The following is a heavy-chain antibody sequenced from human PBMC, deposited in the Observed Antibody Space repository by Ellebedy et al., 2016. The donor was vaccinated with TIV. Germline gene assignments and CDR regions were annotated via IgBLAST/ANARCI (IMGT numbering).Heavy chain of an antibody. CDR1: GFTFSSYS. Sequence: GESLKISCAASGFTFSSYSMNWVRQAPGKGLEWVSYISSSSSTIYYADSVKGRFTISRDNAKNSLYLQMNSLRDEDTAVYYCARSRLGESFTGGYWGQGTLVTVSS. J-gene: IGHJ4*02. CDR2: ISSSSSTI. CDR3: ARSRLGESFTGGY. D-gene: IGHD3-16*01. V-gene: IGHV3-48*02.